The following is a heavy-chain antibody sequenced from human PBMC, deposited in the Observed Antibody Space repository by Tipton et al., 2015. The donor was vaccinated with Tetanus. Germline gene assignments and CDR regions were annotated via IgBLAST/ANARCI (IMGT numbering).Heavy chain of an antibody. V-gene: IGHV3-33*01. CDR1: GFSFASYG. Sequence: PLRLSCAASGFSFASYGMHWVRQAPGKGLEWMATIFDDGSNTYYADSVKGRYTISRDNSKNMLYLEMNSPRAEDTAIYYCVSGSALDYWGQGTPVTVSS. CDR3: VSGSALDY. CDR2: IFDDGSNT. J-gene: IGHJ4*02. D-gene: IGHD6-25*01.